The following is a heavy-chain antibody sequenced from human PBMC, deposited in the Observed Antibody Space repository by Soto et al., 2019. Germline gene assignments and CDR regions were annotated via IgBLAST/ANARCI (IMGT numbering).Heavy chain of an antibody. J-gene: IGHJ6*02. V-gene: IGHV3-23*01. Sequence: GGSLRLSCAASGFTFSSYAMSWVRQAPGKGLEWVSAISGSGGSTYYADSVKGRFTISRDNSKNTLYLQMNSLRAEDTAVYYCAKDGHGHQWELLLRHYYYGMDVWGQGTTVTVSS. CDR1: GFTFSSYA. D-gene: IGHD1-26*01. CDR3: AKDGHGHQWELLLRHYYYGMDV. CDR2: ISGSGGST.